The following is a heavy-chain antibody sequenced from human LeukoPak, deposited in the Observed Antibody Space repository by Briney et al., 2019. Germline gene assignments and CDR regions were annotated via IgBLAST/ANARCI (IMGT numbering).Heavy chain of an antibody. D-gene: IGHD3-16*01. CDR3: TRGAGWLIDY. J-gene: IGHJ4*02. CDR2: FYNSGRS. Sequence: SETLSLTCTVSDDSISDYYRGWIRQPPGKGLEWIGYFYNSGRSTYNPSLKSRVTISADTSKNHFSLRLNSVTTADTAVYYCTRGAGWLIDYWGQGILVTVSS. V-gene: IGHV4-59*01. CDR1: DDSISDYY.